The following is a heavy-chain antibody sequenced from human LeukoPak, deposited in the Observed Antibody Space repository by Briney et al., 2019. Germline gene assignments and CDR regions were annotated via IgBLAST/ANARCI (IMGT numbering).Heavy chain of an antibody. CDR2: IKQDGSET. J-gene: IGHJ6*03. V-gene: IGHV3-7*01. CDR1: GFTFSSHW. CDR3: ARGSRYYYYYMDV. Sequence: PEGSLRLSCAASGFTFSSHWMSWVRQAPGKGLEWVANIKQDGSETYYMDSVKGRFTISRDNAKNSLYLQMNSLRAEDTAVYFCARGSRYYYYYMDVWGKGTTVTVSS. D-gene: IGHD3-10*01.